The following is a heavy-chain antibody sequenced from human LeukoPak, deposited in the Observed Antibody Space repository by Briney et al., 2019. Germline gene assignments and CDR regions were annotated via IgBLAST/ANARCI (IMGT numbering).Heavy chain of an antibody. CDR3: ARENVKGIVATLSYYYYGMDV. Sequence: SETLSLTCTVSGGSISSGSYYWSWIRQPAGKGLEWIGRIYTSGSTNYNPSLKSRVTISVDTSKNQFSLKLSSVTAADTAVYYCARENVKGIVATLSYYYYGMDVWGQGTTVTVSS. J-gene: IGHJ6*02. CDR2: IYTSGST. D-gene: IGHD5-12*01. CDR1: GGSISSGSYY. V-gene: IGHV4-61*02.